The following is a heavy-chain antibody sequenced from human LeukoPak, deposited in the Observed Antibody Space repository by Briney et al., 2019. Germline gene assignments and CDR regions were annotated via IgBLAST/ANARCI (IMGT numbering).Heavy chain of an antibody. V-gene: IGHV3-7*01. CDR3: ARAREAPGNVYSDY. D-gene: IGHD6-13*01. CDR2: INQDGREK. J-gene: IGHJ4*02. CDR1: GFTFSRFW. Sequence: PGGSLTLSCAASGFTFSRFWMSWVRQAPGKGLEWVANINQDGREKYYGDSVKGRLTMSRDNAKNSRYLQMNSLRAEDTAVYYCARAREAPGNVYSDYWGQGALVTVSS.